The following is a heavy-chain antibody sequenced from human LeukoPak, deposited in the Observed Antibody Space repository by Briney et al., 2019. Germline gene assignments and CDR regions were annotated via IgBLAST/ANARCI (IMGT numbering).Heavy chain of an antibody. V-gene: IGHV3-23*01. CDR2: ISGSGGST. Sequence: GALRLSCAASGSTFSSYAMSWVRQAPGKGLEWVSAISGSGGSTYYADSVKGRFTISRDNSKNTLYLQMNSLRAEDTAVYYCAKDTIRFLEWFGGGLGFDYWGQGTLVTVSS. J-gene: IGHJ4*02. CDR3: AKDTIRFLEWFGGGLGFDY. D-gene: IGHD3-3*01. CDR1: GSTFSSYA.